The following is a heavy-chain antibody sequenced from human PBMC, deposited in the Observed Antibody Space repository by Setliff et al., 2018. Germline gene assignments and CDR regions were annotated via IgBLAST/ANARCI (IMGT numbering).Heavy chain of an antibody. D-gene: IGHD4-4*01. CDR3: ARGDFHGVTNL. J-gene: IGHJ4*02. Sequence: ASVKVSCKASGGTFSSYAISWVRQAPGQGLEWMGGIIPILGIANYAQKFQGRVTITADKSTSTAYMELSSLRSEDTAVYYCARGDFHGVTNLWGQGTLVTVSS. CDR1: GGTFSSYA. CDR2: IIPILGIA. V-gene: IGHV1-69*10.